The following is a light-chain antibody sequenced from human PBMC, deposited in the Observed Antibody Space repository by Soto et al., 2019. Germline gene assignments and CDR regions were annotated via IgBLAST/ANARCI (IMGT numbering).Light chain of an antibody. J-gene: IGLJ1*01. Sequence: QFALTQPASVAWFSAQSITISCTGTSSDVGGYNYVSWYQQHPGKAPKLMIYDVSNRPSGVSNRFSGSKSGNTASLTISGLQAEDEADYYCSSYTSSSTLYVFGTGTKVTVL. CDR1: SSDVGGYNY. V-gene: IGLV2-14*01. CDR2: DVS. CDR3: SSYTSSSTLYV.